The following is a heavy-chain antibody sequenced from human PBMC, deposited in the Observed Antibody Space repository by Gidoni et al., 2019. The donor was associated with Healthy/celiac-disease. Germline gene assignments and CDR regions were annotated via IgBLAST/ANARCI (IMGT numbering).Heavy chain of an antibody. J-gene: IGHJ1*01. CDR3: ARGSYPPEYFQH. CDR1: GFTVSSNY. D-gene: IGHD1-26*01. Sequence: EVQLVESGGGLVQPGGSLRLPCAASGFTVSSNYMSWVRQAPGKGLEWVSVIYSGGSTYYADSVKGRFTISRDNSKNTLYLQMNSLRAEDTAVYYCARGSYPPEYFQHWGQGTLVTVSS. V-gene: IGHV3-66*01. CDR2: IYSGGST.